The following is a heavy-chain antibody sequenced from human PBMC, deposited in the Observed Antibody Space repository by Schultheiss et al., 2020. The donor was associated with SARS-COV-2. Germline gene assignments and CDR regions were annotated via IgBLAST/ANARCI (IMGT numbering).Heavy chain of an antibody. J-gene: IGHJ4*02. CDR2: LYGTGTT. D-gene: IGHD2-2*01. V-gene: IGHV3-53*01. CDR1: GFTVSSNA. Sequence: GGSLRLSCAASGFTVSSNAMTWVRQAPGKGLEWVSILYGTGTTYYGDSVKGRFTISRDNSKNTVYLQMNSLRAEDTAVYYCARDSARYCSSTSCYGVDYWGQGTLVTVSS. CDR3: ARDSARYCSSTSCYGVDY.